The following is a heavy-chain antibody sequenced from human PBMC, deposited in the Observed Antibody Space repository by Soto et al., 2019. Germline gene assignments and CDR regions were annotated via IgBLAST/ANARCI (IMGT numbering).Heavy chain of an antibody. V-gene: IGHV3-11*01. Sequence: PGGSLRLSCAASGFTFRDYYMSWIRQAPGQGLECVTSISRSGRTIYYSASVTGRFTMSRDNAKNSLYLQMNRLRAEETALYYCAREDILTGYYLNSSYGRDVWGQGPKDTLSS. CDR1: GFTFRDYY. J-gene: IGHJ6*02. CDR3: AREDILTGYYLNSSYGRDV. D-gene: IGHD3-9*01. CDR2: ISRSGRTI.